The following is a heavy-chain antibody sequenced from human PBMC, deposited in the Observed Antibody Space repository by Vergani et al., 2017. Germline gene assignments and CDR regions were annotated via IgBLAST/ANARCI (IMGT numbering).Heavy chain of an antibody. J-gene: IGHJ6*02. CDR3: ASPRTAENLPKPLYYFYGLDV. CDR2: ITPFFPTG. V-gene: IGHV1-69*12. Sequence: QVQLVQSGAEVKKPGSTVKVSCKASGGTFNIYSVSWLRQAPGQGPEWMGGITPFFPTGHYAQKFQGRGTITADESETTVYMELSSLRSEDTAVYYCASPRTAENLPKPLYYFYGLDVWGQGTTVTVSS. CDR1: GGTFNIYS. D-gene: IGHD7-27*01.